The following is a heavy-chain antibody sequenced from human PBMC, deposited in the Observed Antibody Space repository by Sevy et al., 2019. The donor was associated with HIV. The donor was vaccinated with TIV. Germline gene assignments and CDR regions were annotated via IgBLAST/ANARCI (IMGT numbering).Heavy chain of an antibody. CDR2: IHSDDTT. CDR1: GFTVNSNY. D-gene: IGHD5-18*01. J-gene: IGHJ4*02. V-gene: IGHV3-66*01. CDR3: ARGKSGYGYALNY. Sequence: GGSLRLSCAASGFTVNSNYMTWVRQAPGKGLEGVSVIHSDDTTYHADSAKDRFTISIDNFKNTLYLHMSSLRAEDTAVYYCARGKSGYGYALNYWGQGTLVTVSS.